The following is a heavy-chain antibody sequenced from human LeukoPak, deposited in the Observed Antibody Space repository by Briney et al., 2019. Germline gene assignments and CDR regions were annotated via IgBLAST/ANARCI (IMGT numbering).Heavy chain of an antibody. V-gene: IGHV4-59*01. CDR1: GGSISSYY. CDR3: ARDGDYYDSSGKLYYYYYMDV. J-gene: IGHJ6*03. Sequence: SETLSLTCTVSGGSISSYYWSWIRQPPGKGLEWIGYIYYSGSTNYNPSLKSRVTISVDTSKNQFSLKLSSVTAADTAVYYCARDGDYYDSSGKLYYYYYMDVWGKGTTVTISS. D-gene: IGHD3-22*01. CDR2: IYYSGST.